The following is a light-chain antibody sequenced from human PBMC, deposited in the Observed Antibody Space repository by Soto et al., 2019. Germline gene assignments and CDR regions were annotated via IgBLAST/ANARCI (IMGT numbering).Light chain of an antibody. J-gene: IGLJ2*01. V-gene: IGLV2-8*01. CDR3: TSYAGSSIPVV. Sequence: QSALTQPPSASGSPGQSVTISCTGASSDVGNYNFVSWYQQHPGKAPKLMIYAVTERPSGVPDRFSGSKSGNTASLTVSGLQAEDEADYYCTSYAGSSIPVVFGGGTK. CDR2: AVT. CDR1: SSDVGNYNF.